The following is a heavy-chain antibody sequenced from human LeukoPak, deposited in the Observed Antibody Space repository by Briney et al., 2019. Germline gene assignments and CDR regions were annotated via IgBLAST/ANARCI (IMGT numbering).Heavy chain of an antibody. CDR2: IIPIFGTA. CDR1: GGTFSSYA. CDR3: ASKAKARGEMATIIYYYGMDV. J-gene: IGHJ6*02. Sequence: SVKVSCKASGGTFSSYAISWVRQAPGQGLEWMGGIIPIFGTANYAQKFQGRVTITADESTSTAYMELSSLRSEDTAVYYCASKAKARGEMATIIYYYGMDVWGQGTTVTVSS. D-gene: IGHD5-24*01. V-gene: IGHV1-69*13.